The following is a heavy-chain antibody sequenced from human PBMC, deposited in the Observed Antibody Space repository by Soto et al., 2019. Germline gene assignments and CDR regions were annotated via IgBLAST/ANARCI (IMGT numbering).Heavy chain of an antibody. CDR2: IKQDGSEK. CDR1: GFTFSSYW. J-gene: IGHJ4*02. Sequence: PGGSLRLSCAASGFTFSSYWMSWVRQAPGKGREWVANIKQDGSEKYYVDSVKGRFTISRDNAKNSLYLQMNSLRAEDTAVYYCARAKYYYDSSGPLDYWGQGTLVTVSS. V-gene: IGHV3-7*05. CDR3: ARAKYYYDSSGPLDY. D-gene: IGHD3-22*01.